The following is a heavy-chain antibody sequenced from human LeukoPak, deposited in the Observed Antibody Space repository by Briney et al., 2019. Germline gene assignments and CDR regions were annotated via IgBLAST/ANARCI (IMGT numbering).Heavy chain of an antibody. D-gene: IGHD6-19*01. V-gene: IGHV3-66*03. J-gene: IGHJ4*02. CDR3: AKEFKSSGWYVVDY. Sequence: GGSLRLSCAASGFTVSSNYMSWVRQAPGKGLEWVSVIYSCGSTYYADSVKGRFTISRDNSKNTLYLQMNSLRAEDTAVYYCAKEFKSSGWYVVDYWGQGTLVTVSS. CDR2: IYSCGST. CDR1: GFTVSSNY.